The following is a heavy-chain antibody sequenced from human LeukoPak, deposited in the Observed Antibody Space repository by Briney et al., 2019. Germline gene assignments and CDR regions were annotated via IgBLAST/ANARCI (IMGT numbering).Heavy chain of an antibody. J-gene: IGHJ4*02. Sequence: PSETLSLTCTVSGGSISSGPYYWNWIRQPAGKGLEWIGRIYTSGSTNYNPSLKSRVTISVYTSKNQFSLKLSSVTAADTAVYYCARSPYLRTYGYGPWELPVSYFDYWGQGTLVTVSS. CDR3: ARSPYLRTYGYGPWELPVSYFDY. CDR2: IYTSGST. D-gene: IGHD1-26*01. V-gene: IGHV4-61*02. CDR1: GGSISSGPYY.